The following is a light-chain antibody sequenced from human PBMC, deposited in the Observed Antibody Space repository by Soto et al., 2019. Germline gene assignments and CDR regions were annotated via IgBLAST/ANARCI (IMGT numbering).Light chain of an antibody. CDR3: QQYASSPLT. CDR2: GAS. V-gene: IGKV3-20*01. CDR1: QSVISTY. J-gene: IGKJ4*01. Sequence: EIVLTQSPGTLSLSPGERATLSCRASQSVISTYLAWYQQKPGQAPRLLIYGASSRATGIPGRFSGSGSGTDFTLTISRLEPEDSAVYYCQQYASSPLTFGGGTKVDIK.